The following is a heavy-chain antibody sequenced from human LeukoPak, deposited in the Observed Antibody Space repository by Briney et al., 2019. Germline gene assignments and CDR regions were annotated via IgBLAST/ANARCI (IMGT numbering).Heavy chain of an antibody. V-gene: IGHV3-21*01. CDR2: IGKTSRDM. Sequence: GGSQRLSCAASGFSFSTSTMNWVRQAPGKGLEWISSIGKTSRDMYYADSVRGRFTISRDNAKNSLFLLMNSLRVEDTSVYYCVRGDNRDYWGQGTLVTVSS. CDR1: GFSFSTST. CDR3: VRGDNRDY. J-gene: IGHJ4*02. D-gene: IGHD1-14*01.